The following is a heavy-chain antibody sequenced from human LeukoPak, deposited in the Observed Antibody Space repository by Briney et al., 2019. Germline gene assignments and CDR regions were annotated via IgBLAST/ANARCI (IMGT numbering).Heavy chain of an antibody. Sequence: WASVKVSCKASGYTFSTYDINWVRQATGQGLEWMGWMNPNSGNTGYAQKFQGRVTITRNTSISTAYMELSSLRSEDTAVYYCAILPIAVAGTGVFDYWGQGTLVTVSS. J-gene: IGHJ4*02. D-gene: IGHD6-19*01. CDR2: MNPNSGNT. CDR1: GYTFSTYD. CDR3: AILPIAVAGTGVFDY. V-gene: IGHV1-8*03.